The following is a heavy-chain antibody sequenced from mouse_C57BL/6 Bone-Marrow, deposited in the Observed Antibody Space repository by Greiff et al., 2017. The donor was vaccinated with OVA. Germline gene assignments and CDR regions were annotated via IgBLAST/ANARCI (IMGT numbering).Heavy chain of an antibody. CDR1: GYTFTSYW. Sequence: VQLQQPGAELVKPGASVKLSCKASGYTFTSYWMQWVKQRPGQGLEWIGEIDTSDSYTNYNQKFKGKATLTVDTSSSTAYMQLSSLTSEDSAVYYCVPYDYDDFDYWGQGTTLTVSS. D-gene: IGHD2-4*01. V-gene: IGHV1-50*01. CDR2: IDTSDSYT. J-gene: IGHJ2*01. CDR3: VPYDYDDFDY.